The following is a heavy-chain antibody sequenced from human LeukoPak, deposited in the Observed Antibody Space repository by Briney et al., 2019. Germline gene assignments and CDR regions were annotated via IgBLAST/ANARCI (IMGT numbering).Heavy chain of an antibody. CDR2: IHYSGST. Sequence: SETLSLTCTVSDGSIRSYYWSWIRQPPGKGLEWIANIHYSGSTNSNPSLKSRVTISVDTSKNQFSLKLSSMTAADTALYYCARQTSHDALNMWGQGTMVTVSS. CDR3: ARQTSHDALNM. V-gene: IGHV4-59*01. J-gene: IGHJ3*02. CDR1: DGSIRSYY.